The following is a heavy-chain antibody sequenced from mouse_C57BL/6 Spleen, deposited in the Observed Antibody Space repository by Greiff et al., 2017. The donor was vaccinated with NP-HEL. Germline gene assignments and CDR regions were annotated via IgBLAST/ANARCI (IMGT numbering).Heavy chain of an antibody. J-gene: IGHJ2*01. CDR2: IYPGDGDT. Sequence: VQLQQSGPELVKPGASVKISCKASGYAFSSSWMNWVKQRPGKGLEWIGRIYPGDGDTNYNGKFKGKATLTADKSSSTAYMQLSSLTSEDSAVYFCAREDSSGQYYFDYWGQGTTLTVSS. CDR3: AREDSSGQYYFDY. D-gene: IGHD3-2*02. CDR1: GYAFSSSW. V-gene: IGHV1-82*01.